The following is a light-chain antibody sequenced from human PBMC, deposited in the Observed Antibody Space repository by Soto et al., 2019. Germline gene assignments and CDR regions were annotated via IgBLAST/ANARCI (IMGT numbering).Light chain of an antibody. CDR1: QSVSSSF. J-gene: IGKJ4*01. CDR2: GAS. V-gene: IGKV3-20*01. Sequence: EIVLTQSPGTLSLSPGERATLSCRASQSVSSSFLAWYQQKPGQAPRLLIYGASSRATGIPERFSGSGSGTDFTFTISRLEPEDVAVYYCQQYDSSPLTFGGGTKVEIQ. CDR3: QQYDSSPLT.